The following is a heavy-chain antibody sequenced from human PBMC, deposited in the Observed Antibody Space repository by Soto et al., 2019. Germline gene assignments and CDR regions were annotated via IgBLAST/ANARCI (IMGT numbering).Heavy chain of an antibody. J-gene: IGHJ4*02. V-gene: IGHV3-23*01. CDR1: GFTFSTSA. CDR2: ISSDDRT. Sequence: GSLGLSCAASGFTFSTSAMSWVRQTPGKGLEWVSSISSDDRTYYTDSVKGRFTISRDNSKNTLSLQMNSLRAEDTAVYYCAKDRPLWLLGYYFDYWGQGTLVTVSS. D-gene: IGHD7-27*01. CDR3: AKDRPLWLLGYYFDY.